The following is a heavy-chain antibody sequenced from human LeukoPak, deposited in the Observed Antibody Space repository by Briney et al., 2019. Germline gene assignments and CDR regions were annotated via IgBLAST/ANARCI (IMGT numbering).Heavy chain of an antibody. CDR2: ISAYNGNT. V-gene: IGHV1-18*01. J-gene: IGHJ4*02. CDR3: AWLDYYDSSGYPIFDY. CDR1: GYTFTSYG. Sequence: ASVKVSRKASGYTFTSYGISWVRQAPGQGLEWMGWISAYNGNTNYAQKLQGRVTMTTDTSTSTAYMELRSLRSDDTAVYYCAWLDYYDSSGYPIFDYWGQGTLVTVSS. D-gene: IGHD3-22*01.